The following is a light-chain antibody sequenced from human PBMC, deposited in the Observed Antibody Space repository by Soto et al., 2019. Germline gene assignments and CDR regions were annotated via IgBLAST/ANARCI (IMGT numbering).Light chain of an antibody. CDR3: QSYDNSLSVYV. Sequence: LTQPPSVSGAPGQRVTISCTGSSSNIGAHYDVHWYQQLPGTAPKLLIYGNSNRPSGVPDRFSGSKSGTSASLAITGLQAEDEADYYCQSYDNSLSVYVFGTGTKVTVL. CDR1: SSNIGAHYD. CDR2: GNS. V-gene: IGLV1-40*01. J-gene: IGLJ1*01.